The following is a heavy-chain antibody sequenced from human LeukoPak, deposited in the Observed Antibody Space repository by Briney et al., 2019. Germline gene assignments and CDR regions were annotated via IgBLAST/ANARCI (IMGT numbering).Heavy chain of an antibody. CDR2: ISYSGST. CDR3: ARMCSFTMVRGVMNPYGMDV. D-gene: IGHD3-10*01. Sequence: SETLSLTCTVSGGSISSYYWSWIRQPPGKGLERIGYISYSGSTNYNPSLKSRVTISVDTSKNQFSLKLSSVTAADTAVYYCARMCSFTMVRGVMNPYGMDVWGQGTTVTVSS. V-gene: IGHV4-59*01. J-gene: IGHJ6*02. CDR1: GGSISSYY.